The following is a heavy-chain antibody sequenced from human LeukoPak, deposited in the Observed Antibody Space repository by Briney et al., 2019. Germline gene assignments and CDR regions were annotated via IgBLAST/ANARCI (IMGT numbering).Heavy chain of an antibody. CDR2: ISSNGGST. CDR1: GFTFSSYA. CDR3: VNSEFYDILTGPGGY. J-gene: IGHJ4*02. D-gene: IGHD3-9*01. V-gene: IGHV3-64D*06. Sequence: GGSLRLSCSASGFTFSSYAMHWVRQAPGKGLEYVSAISSNGGSTYYADSVKGRFTISRDNSKNMLYLQMSSLRAEDTAVYYCVNSEFYDILTGPGGYWGQGTLVTVSS.